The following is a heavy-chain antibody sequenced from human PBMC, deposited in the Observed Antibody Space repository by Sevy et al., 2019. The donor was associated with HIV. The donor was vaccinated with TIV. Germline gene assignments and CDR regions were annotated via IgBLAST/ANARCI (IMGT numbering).Heavy chain of an antibody. CDR2: IGSSSSTI. V-gene: IGHV3-48*01. D-gene: IGHD3-10*01. CDR1: GFTFSSYS. CDR3: ARDLVVQGVIISYYYYGMDV. Sequence: GGSLRLSCAASGFTFSSYSMNWVRQAPGKGLEWVSYIGSSSSTIYYADSVKGRFTISRDNAKNSLYLQMNSLRAEDTTVYYCARDLVVQGVIISYYYYGMDVWGQGTTVTVSS. J-gene: IGHJ6*02.